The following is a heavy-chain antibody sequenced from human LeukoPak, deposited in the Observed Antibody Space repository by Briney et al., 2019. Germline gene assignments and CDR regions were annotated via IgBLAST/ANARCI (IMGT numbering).Heavy chain of an antibody. CDR3: ARDSNSSGWHDAFDI. J-gene: IGHJ3*02. CDR1: GFTGSSKY. Sequence: GGSLRLSCAASGFTGSSKYMTWVRQAPGKGLEWLSAIYSGGDTYYADFVRGRFTISRDNAKNSLYLQRNSLRAEDTAVYYCARDSNSSGWHDAFDIWGQGTMVTVSS. D-gene: IGHD6-19*01. V-gene: IGHV3-66*01. CDR2: IYSGGDT.